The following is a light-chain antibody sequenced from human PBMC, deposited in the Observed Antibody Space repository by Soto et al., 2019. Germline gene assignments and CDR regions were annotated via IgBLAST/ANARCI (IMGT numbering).Light chain of an antibody. J-gene: IGKJ4*01. V-gene: IGKV1-39*01. Sequence: DIQMTQSPSSLSASVEDRVTITCRASQTVSSYLNWYQQKPGKAPNLLIYAASSLQSGVPSRFSGSGSGTDFTLTISSLQPEDFATYYCQQSYSSPLTFGGGTKVEIK. CDR2: AAS. CDR3: QQSYSSPLT. CDR1: QTVSSY.